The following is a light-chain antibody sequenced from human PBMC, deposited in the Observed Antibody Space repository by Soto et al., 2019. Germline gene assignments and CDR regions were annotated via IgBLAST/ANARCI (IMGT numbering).Light chain of an antibody. CDR2: GAS. CDR1: QIVSSSY. CDR3: QQYGSSPRT. Sequence: EIVVTQSPGTLSLSPGERATLSCRASQIVSSSYLAWYQQKPGQAPRLLIYGASSRATGIPDRFSGSGSGTDFTLTISRLEPEDFAVYYCQQYGSSPRTFGQGTKVDI. J-gene: IGKJ1*01. V-gene: IGKV3-20*01.